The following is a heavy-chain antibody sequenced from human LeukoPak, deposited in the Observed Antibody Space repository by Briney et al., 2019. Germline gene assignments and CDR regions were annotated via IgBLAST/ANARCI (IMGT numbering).Heavy chain of an antibody. CDR2: ISYDGSNK. CDR3: ARDKSYFDY. Sequence: GGSLRLSCAASGFTFSSYAMHWVRQAPGKGLEWVAVISYDGSNKYYADSVKGRFTISRDNSKNTLYLQMNSLRAEDTAVYYCARDKSYFDYWGQGALVTVSS. V-gene: IGHV3-30*04. J-gene: IGHJ4*02. CDR1: GFTFSSYA.